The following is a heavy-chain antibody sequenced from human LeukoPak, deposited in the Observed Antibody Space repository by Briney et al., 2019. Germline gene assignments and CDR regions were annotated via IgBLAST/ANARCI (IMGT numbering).Heavy chain of an antibody. D-gene: IGHD2-8*01. CDR1: GFTFSNYG. Sequence: PGGSLRLSCAASGFTFSNYGLSWVRQAPGKGLEWVAYIQYDRTNEQYAHSVKGRFRISRDNSKNILYLQMNSLRTEDTAVYYCAKDRCSNGIGCYYYYMDVWGKGTTVTISS. J-gene: IGHJ6*03. V-gene: IGHV3-30*02. CDR2: IQYDRTNE. CDR3: AKDRCSNGIGCYYYYMDV.